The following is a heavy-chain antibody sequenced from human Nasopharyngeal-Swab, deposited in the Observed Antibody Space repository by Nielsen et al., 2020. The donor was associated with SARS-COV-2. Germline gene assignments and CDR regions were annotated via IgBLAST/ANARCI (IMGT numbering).Heavy chain of an antibody. J-gene: IGHJ6*02. Sequence: VREAPEKGLGWGSVIYSGGSSTYYADSVKGRFTISRDNSKNTLYLQMNSLRAEDTAVYYCAKAKTPYSNYGDYYYGMDVWGQGTTVTVSS. CDR2: IYSGGSST. V-gene: IGHV3-23*03. D-gene: IGHD4-11*01. CDR3: AKAKTPYSNYGDYYYGMDV.